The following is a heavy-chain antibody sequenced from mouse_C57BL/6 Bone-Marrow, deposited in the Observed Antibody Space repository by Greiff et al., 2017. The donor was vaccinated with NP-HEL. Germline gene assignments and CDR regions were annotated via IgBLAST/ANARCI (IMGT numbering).Heavy chain of an antibody. V-gene: IGHV1-12*01. CDR3: ARPPYDGYYYFDY. D-gene: IGHD2-3*01. CDR2: IYPGSGDT. CDR1: GYTFTSYN. Sequence: LQQSGAELVRPGASVKMSCKASGYTFTSYNLHWVKQTPKRGLEWIGAIYPGSGDTSYNQSVKGKATLTVDKSSSTAYMHLSSLTSEDSAVYFCARPPYDGYYYFDYWGQGTTLTVSS. J-gene: IGHJ2*01.